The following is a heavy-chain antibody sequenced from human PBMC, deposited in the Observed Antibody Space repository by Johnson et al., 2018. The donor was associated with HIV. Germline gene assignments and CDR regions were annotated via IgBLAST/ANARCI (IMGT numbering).Heavy chain of an antibody. D-gene: IGHD2-8*01. Sequence: QVQLVESGGGLVQPGGSLRLSCAASGFTFDDYGMSWVRQAPGKGLEWVAGITYDGTNKYYADSVKGRFTLSRDNSKNTLDLQMNSLTIEDTAVFYCAKTIMVGILDAFDLWGQGTMVIVS. CDR3: AKTIMVGILDAFDL. CDR1: GFTFDDYG. CDR2: ITYDGTNK. J-gene: IGHJ3*01. V-gene: IGHV3-30*18.